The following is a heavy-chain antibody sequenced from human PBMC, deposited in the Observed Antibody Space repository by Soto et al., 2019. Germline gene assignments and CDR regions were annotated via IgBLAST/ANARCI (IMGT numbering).Heavy chain of an antibody. CDR2: ISAYNSNT. Sequence: ASVKVSCKASGYTFTSYGISWVRQAPGQGLEWMGWISAYNSNTNYAQKLQGRVTMTTDTSTSTAYMELVSLRSDGTAVYYCARDRFSLVTPEAHDDFDFWGQGTMVTVSS. D-gene: IGHD4-4*01. CDR3: ARDRFSLVTPEAHDDFDF. V-gene: IGHV1-18*04. CDR1: GYTFTSYG. J-gene: IGHJ3*01.